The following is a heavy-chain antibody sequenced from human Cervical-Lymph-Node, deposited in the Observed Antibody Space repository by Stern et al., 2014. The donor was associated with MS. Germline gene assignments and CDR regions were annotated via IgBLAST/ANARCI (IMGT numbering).Heavy chain of an antibody. V-gene: IGHV1-8*01. CDR3: ARASLTSSRHINKNYYAVDV. J-gene: IGHJ6*02. CDR1: RTTFTTYD. D-gene: IGHD3-10*01. Sequence: VQLVESGAEVKKPGASVKVSRKASRTTFTTYDINWVRQATGQGLEWMGWMNPDSGNTGYAQKFQGRVTMTRNTSLSTAYMELSSLRSEDTAVYYCARASLTSSRHINKNYYAVDVWGQGTTVTVSS. CDR2: MNPDSGNT.